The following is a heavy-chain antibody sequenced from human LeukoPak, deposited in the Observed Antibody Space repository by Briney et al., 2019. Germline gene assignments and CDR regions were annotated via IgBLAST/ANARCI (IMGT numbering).Heavy chain of an antibody. CDR3: AGGVVVVAATPYYFDY. J-gene: IGHJ4*02. V-gene: IGHV4-31*03. D-gene: IGHD2-15*01. CDR2: IYYSGST. Sequence: SQTLSLTRTVSGGSISSGVYYWSWLRQHPGRGLEWIVYIYYSGSTYYHPSRKSGFTISVDTSKSQFSLKLGSVTAADTAVYYCAGGVVVVAATPYYFDYWGQGTLVTVSS. CDR1: GGSISSGVYY.